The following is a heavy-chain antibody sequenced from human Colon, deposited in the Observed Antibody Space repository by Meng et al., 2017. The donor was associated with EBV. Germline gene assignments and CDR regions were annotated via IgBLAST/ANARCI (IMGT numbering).Heavy chain of an antibody. CDR3: ARTFGYCSNNNCPRTLGY. J-gene: IGHJ4*02. V-gene: IGHV4-34*02. CDR2: INHSGSA. Sequence: QAHLEQWRAERFKPTETLSLTYGVSGGSLGGHSWRWIRHCPGSTLEFIGDINHSGSANYNPSLRSRVTISVDTSKNQIFPNLHSVTAADTAVYHCARTFGYCSNNNCPRTLGYWGQGTLVTVSS. CDR1: GGSLGGHS. D-gene: IGHD2-2*03.